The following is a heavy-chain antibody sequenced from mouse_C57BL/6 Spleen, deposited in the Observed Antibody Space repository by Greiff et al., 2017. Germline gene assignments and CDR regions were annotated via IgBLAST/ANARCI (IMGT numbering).Heavy chain of an antibody. V-gene: IGHV3-6*01. CDR1: GYSITSGYY. D-gene: IGHD1-1*01. Sequence: EVKLQESGPGLVKPSQSLSLTCSVTGYSITSGYYWNWIRQFPGNKLEWMGYISYDGSNNYNPSLKNRISITRDTSKNQFFLKLNSVTTEDTATYYGARGEDYGSRVYYFDYWGQGTTLTVSS. CDR2: ISYDGSN. CDR3: ARGEDYGSRVYYFDY. J-gene: IGHJ2*01.